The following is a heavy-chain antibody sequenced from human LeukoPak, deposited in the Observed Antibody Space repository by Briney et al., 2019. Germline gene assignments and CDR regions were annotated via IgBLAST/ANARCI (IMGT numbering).Heavy chain of an antibody. CDR3: AKGLSAAGDYYFDY. J-gene: IGHJ4*02. Sequence: GGSLRLSCAASGFTFSNYAMSWVRQAPGKGLEWLSTISGSGGSTYYADSVKGRFTISRNNSKNTVYLQMKSLRVEATAVYYCAKGLSAAGDYYFDYWGQGALVTVSS. CDR1: GFTFSNYA. CDR2: ISGSGGST. V-gene: IGHV3-23*01. D-gene: IGHD2-21*01.